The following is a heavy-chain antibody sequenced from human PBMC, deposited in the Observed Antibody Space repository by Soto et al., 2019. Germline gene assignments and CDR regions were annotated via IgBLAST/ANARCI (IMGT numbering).Heavy chain of an antibody. D-gene: IGHD6-13*01. J-gene: IGHJ3*02. CDR1: GYTFTSYG. CDR3: ATWGAAAAGTDAFDI. Sequence: QVQLVQSGAEVKKPGASVKVSCKASGYTFTSYGISWVRQAPGQGLEWMGWISAYNGNTNYAQKLQGRVTMTTDTATCRAYLELRSLRPDDTAVYYCATWGAAAAGTDAFDICGQGAMVTVSS. V-gene: IGHV1-18*01. CDR2: ISAYNGNT.